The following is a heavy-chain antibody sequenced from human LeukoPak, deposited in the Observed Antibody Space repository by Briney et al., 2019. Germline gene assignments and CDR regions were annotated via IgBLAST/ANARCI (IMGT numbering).Heavy chain of an antibody. J-gene: IGHJ4*02. Sequence: SETLSLTCTVSGGSISSSSYYWGWIRQPPGKGLEWIGSIYYSGSTYYNPSLKSRVTISVDTSKNQFSLKLSSVTAADTAVYYCARDREYYYDSSGYYHEGFDYWGQGTLVTVSS. CDR2: IYYSGST. CDR1: GGSISSSSYY. CDR3: ARDREYYYDSSGYYHEGFDY. V-gene: IGHV4-39*07. D-gene: IGHD3-22*01.